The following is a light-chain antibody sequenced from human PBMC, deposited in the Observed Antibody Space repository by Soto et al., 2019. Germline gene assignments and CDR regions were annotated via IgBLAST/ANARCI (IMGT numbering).Light chain of an antibody. Sequence: QSALTQPASVSGSPGQSITISCTGTSSDVGGYNYVSWYQQHPGKAPKLMIYEVSHRPSGVSNRFSGSKPGNTASLTISGLQAEDEADYYCSSYTSTSTRVLFGGGTKLTVL. CDR3: SSYTSTSTRVL. V-gene: IGLV2-14*01. CDR2: EVS. J-gene: IGLJ2*01. CDR1: SSDVGGYNY.